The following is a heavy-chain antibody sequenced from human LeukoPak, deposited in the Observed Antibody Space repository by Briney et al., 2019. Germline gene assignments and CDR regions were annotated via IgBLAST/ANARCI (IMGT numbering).Heavy chain of an antibody. CDR1: GDSASINSVT. CDR2: TYYRSTWYN. D-gene: IGHD2-2*01. Sequence: SQTLSLTCAISGDSASINSVTWNWIRQSPSRGLEWLGRTYYRSTWYNDYAVSVRGRITVNPDTSKNQFSLHLNSVTPEDTAVYYCARRLTQYDCFDPWGQGILVTVSS. V-gene: IGHV6-1*01. J-gene: IGHJ5*02. CDR3: ARRLTQYDCFDP.